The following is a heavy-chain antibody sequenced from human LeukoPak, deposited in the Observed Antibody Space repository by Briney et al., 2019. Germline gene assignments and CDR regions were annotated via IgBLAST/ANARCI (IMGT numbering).Heavy chain of an antibody. Sequence: RGSLRQACSTHGLNFGDVLIASVRQTPGRGVEMDADIKEDESESFYVDSVKGRFTISRYDAKNSLYLQMNSLRAEDTAVYYCARESGGGSCHRYWGQGTLVTVSS. CDR3: ARESGGGSCHRY. J-gene: IGHJ4*02. D-gene: IGHD2-15*01. CDR1: GLNFGDVL. CDR2: IKEDESES. V-gene: IGHV3-7*01.